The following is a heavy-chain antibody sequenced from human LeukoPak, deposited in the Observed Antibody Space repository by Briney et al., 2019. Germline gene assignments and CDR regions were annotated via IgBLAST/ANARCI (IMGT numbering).Heavy chain of an antibody. CDR2: ISSSGSTI. V-gene: IGHV3-48*04. J-gene: IGHJ6*04. Sequence: GGSLRLSCAVSGFTFSNYSMNWVRQAPGKGLEWVSYISSSGSTIYYADSVKGRFTISRDNAKNSLYLQMNSLRAEDTAVYYCAELGITMIGGVWGKGTTVTISS. CDR3: AELGITMIGGV. D-gene: IGHD3-10*02. CDR1: GFTFSNYS.